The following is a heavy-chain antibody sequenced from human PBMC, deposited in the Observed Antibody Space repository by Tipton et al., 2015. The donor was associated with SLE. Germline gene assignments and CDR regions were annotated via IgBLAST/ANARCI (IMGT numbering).Heavy chain of an antibody. CDR2: ISSSSSYI. J-gene: IGHJ4*02. CDR1: GFKFDEYA. CDR3: AKGQHQLASFDY. V-gene: IGHV3-21*03. D-gene: IGHD6-13*01. Sequence: SLRLSCVGSGFKFDEYAMHWVRQMPGKGLEWVSSISSSSSYIYYADSVKGRFTISRDNAKNSLYLQMNSLRAEDTAVYYCAKGQHQLASFDYWGQGTLVTVSS.